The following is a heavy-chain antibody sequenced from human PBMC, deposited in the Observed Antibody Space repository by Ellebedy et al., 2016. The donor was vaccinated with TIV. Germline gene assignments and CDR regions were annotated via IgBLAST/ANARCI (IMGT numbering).Heavy chain of an antibody. CDR3: ARETGWPAD. CDR1: GYTFTSYY. V-gene: IGHV1-46*01. CDR2: INPSGGDT. J-gene: IGHJ4*02. Sequence: AASVKVSCKASGYTFTSYYMHWVRQAPGQGLAWMGLINPSGGDTTYAQKFQGRVTMTRDTSTTTVYMELSSLRSEDAAVYYCARETGWPADWGQGTLVTVSS. D-gene: IGHD1-14*01.